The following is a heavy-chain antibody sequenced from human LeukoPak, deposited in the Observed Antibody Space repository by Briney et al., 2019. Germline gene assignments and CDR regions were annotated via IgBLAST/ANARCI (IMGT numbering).Heavy chain of an antibody. J-gene: IGHJ4*02. CDR2: IYTSGST. Sequence: SETLSLTCTVSGGSISNYYWSWIRQPAGKGLEWIGRIYTSGSTNYNPSLRSRVTMSVDTSKNQFSLKLSSVTAADTALYYCAGTHYLRAVVGDYFDYWGQGTLVTVSS. CDR1: GGSISNYY. CDR3: AGTHYLRAVVGDYFDY. D-gene: IGHD2-15*01. V-gene: IGHV4-4*07.